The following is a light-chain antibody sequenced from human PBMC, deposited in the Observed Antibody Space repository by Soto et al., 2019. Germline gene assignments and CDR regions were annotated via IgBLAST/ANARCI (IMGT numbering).Light chain of an antibody. CDR1: QGIGDD. V-gene: IGKV1-17*01. CDR2: ATS. Sequence: DIQMTQSPSSLSASVGDRVTITCRASQGIGDDLGWYQQKPGKAPKRLIYATSSLQSGVPSRFSGSGYGTDFTLTISSLQPEDFATYYCLQHNSYPITFGQGTRLEI. CDR3: LQHNSYPIT. J-gene: IGKJ5*01.